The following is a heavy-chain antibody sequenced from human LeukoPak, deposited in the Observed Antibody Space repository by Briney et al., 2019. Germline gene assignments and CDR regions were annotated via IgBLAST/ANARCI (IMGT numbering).Heavy chain of an antibody. J-gene: IGHJ4*02. CDR3: ARSVATIPFDY. V-gene: IGHV4-34*01. CDR2: INHSGST. Sequence: SETLCLTCAVYGGSFSGYYWSWIRQPPGKGLEWIGEINHSGSTNYNPSLKSRVTISVDTSKNQFSLKLSSVTAADTAVYYCARSVATIPFDYWGQGTLVTVSS. CDR1: GGSFSGYY. D-gene: IGHD5-12*01.